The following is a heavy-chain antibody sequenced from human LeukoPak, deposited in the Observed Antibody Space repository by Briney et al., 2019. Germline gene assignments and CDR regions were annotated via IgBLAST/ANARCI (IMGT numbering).Heavy chain of an antibody. D-gene: IGHD2-15*01. Sequence: PGRSLRLSCAASGFTFSSYGMHWVRQAPGKGLEWVAVISYDGSNKCYADSVKGRFTISRDNTKNTLYLQMDSLRTEDTAVYYCAKDPGWRQLIPIHFDYWGQGTLVTVSS. V-gene: IGHV3-30*18. CDR1: GFTFSSYG. J-gene: IGHJ4*02. CDR3: AKDPGWRQLIPIHFDY. CDR2: ISYDGSNK.